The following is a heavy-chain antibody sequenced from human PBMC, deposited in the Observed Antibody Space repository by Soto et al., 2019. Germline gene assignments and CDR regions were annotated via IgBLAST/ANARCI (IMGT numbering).Heavy chain of an antibody. Sequence: GGSLRLSCAVSGFTVSNNYMSWVRQAPGKGLEGVSVIYSGGYTAYGDSVKGRFTISRDNSKNTLNLQMNSLRAEDTAVYYCAREWCSSVSCRSFDPWGQGTLVTVSS. V-gene: IGHV3-53*05. D-gene: IGHD2-2*01. CDR3: AREWCSSVSCRSFDP. CDR2: IYSGGYT. CDR1: GFTVSNNY. J-gene: IGHJ5*02.